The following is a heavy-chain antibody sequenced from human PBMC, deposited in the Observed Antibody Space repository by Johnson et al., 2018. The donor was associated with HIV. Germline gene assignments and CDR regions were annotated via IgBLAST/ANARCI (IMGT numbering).Heavy chain of an antibody. J-gene: IGHJ3*02. CDR1: GFTFSSYA. D-gene: IGHD2-21*02. CDR2: ISYDGSNK. Sequence: VQLVESGGGVVQPGRSLRLSCAASGFTFSSYAMHWVRQAPGKGLDWVAVISYDGSNKYYADSVKGRFTISRDNSKNTLYLQMSSLRAEDTAVYYCAKDLVVTAPGAFDIWGQGTMVTVSS. V-gene: IGHV3-30-3*01. CDR3: AKDLVVTAPGAFDI.